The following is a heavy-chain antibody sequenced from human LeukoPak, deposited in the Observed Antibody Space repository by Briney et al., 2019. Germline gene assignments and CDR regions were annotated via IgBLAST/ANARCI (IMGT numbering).Heavy chain of an antibody. D-gene: IGHD3-3*01. Sequence: ASVKVSCKASGYTFTSYDINWVRQAPGQGLEWMGWINPNSGGTNYAQKFQGRVTMTRDTSISTAYMELSRLRSDDTAVYYCAREGALTIFGVVTPDAFDIWGQGTMVTVSS. CDR1: GYTFTSYD. CDR2: INPNSGGT. J-gene: IGHJ3*02. V-gene: IGHV1-2*02. CDR3: AREGALTIFGVVTPDAFDI.